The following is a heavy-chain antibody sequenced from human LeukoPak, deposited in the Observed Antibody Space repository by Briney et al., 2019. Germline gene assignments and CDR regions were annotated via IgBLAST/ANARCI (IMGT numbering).Heavy chain of an antibody. CDR2: INHSGST. D-gene: IGHD2-2*01. V-gene: IGHV4-34*01. CDR1: GGSFSDNY. CDR3: ARGLTVPAARFPFSL. Sequence: PSETLSLTCAVYGGSFSDNYWTWIRQSPGKGLEWIGEINHSGSTNYNPSLKSRVTMSVDTSKNQFSLKLNSVTAADTAVYYCARGLTVPAARFPFSLWGQGTLVTVSS. J-gene: IGHJ4*02.